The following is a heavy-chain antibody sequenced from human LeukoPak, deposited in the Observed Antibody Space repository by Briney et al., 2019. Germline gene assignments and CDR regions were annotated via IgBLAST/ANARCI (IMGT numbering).Heavy chain of an antibody. CDR2: IIPIFGTA. CDR1: GGTFSSYA. Sequence: SVKVSCTASGGTFSSYAISWVRQAPGQGLEWMGGIIPIFGTANYAQKFQGRVTITADESTSTAYMELSSLRSEDTAVYYCARAPQNDRGYGTRAANWFDPWGQGTLVTVSS. CDR3: ARAPQNDRGYGTRAANWFDP. J-gene: IGHJ5*02. D-gene: IGHD5-18*01. V-gene: IGHV1-69*01.